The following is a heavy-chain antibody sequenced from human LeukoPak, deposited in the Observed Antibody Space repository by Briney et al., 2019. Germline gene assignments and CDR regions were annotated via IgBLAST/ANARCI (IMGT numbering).Heavy chain of an antibody. Sequence: GASVKVSCKASGYTFTSYDINWVRQATGQGLEWMGWMNPNSGNTGYAQKFQGRVTMTRNTSISTAYMELSSLRSEDTAVYYCATRYCSSTSCFEDALDIWGQGTMVTVSS. V-gene: IGHV1-8*01. J-gene: IGHJ3*02. CDR1: GYTFTSYD. D-gene: IGHD2-2*01. CDR3: ATRYCSSTSCFEDALDI. CDR2: MNPNSGNT.